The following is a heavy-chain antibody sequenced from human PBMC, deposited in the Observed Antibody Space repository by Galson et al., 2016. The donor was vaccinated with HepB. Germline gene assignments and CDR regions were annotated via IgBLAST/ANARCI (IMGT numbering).Heavy chain of an antibody. CDR3: ARGGWFDN. D-gene: IGHD6-19*01. Sequence: SLRLSCAASGYTFSTYWMNWVRQAPGKGLEWVANIKEDGSDKYYVDSVTGRFTISRDNAKNSLYLQMNSLRADDTAVYYCARGGWFDNWGQGILVTVSS. CDR1: GYTFSTYW. J-gene: IGHJ4*02. CDR2: IKEDGSDK. V-gene: IGHV3-7*04.